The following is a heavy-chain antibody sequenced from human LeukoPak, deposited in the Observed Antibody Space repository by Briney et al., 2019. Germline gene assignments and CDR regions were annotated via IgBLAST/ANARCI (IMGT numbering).Heavy chain of an antibody. CDR3: AGRFLEWSDV. J-gene: IGHJ4*02. D-gene: IGHD3-3*01. CDR2: ISGSGTTI. V-gene: IGHV3-48*03. Sequence: GGSLRLSCAVSGVTFSSYEVNWVRQAPGKGLEWLSYISGSGTTIYYADSVKGRFTVSRDSAKNSLYLQMNSLRAEDTAVYYCAGRFLEWSDVWGQGTLVTVSS. CDR1: GVTFSSYE.